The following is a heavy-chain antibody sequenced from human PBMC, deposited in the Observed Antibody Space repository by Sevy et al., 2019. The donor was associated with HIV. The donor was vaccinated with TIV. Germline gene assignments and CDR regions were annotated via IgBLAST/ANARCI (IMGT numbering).Heavy chain of an antibody. CDR2: IVCGDGST. CDR1: GFRLISFA. Sequence: GGSLTPSSAASGFRLISFALIWVRQAPGKGLEWVSEIVCGDGSTYYEDSVKGRFTISRDNSKNTVYLQMSSLRAEDTALSYCWKGGNSYYFVADTVDIWGQGTMVTVSS. D-gene: IGHD3-10*01. V-gene: IGHV3-23*01. J-gene: IGHJ3*02. CDR3: WKGGNSYYFVADTVDI.